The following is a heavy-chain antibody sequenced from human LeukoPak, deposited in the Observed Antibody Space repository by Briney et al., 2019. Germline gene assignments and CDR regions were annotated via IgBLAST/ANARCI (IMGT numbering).Heavy chain of an antibody. Sequence: GGSLRLSCAASGFTFSSYVMSWVRQAPGKGLEWVSGISGGGGSTYYADSVKGRFTVSRDNSKNTLSLQVNSLRAEDTAVYYCARKFGSYYSDYWGQGTLVTVSS. V-gene: IGHV3-23*01. CDR2: ISGGGGST. D-gene: IGHD1-26*01. J-gene: IGHJ4*02. CDR1: GFTFSSYV. CDR3: ARKFGSYYSDY.